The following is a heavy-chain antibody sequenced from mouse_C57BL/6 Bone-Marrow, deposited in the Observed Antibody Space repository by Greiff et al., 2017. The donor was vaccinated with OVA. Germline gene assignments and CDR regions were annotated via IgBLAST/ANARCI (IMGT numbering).Heavy chain of an antibody. D-gene: IGHD1-1*01. CDR3: ARPTVVANFDV. CDR2: IDPSDSYT. J-gene: IGHJ1*03. CDR1: GYTFTSYW. Sequence: QVQLQQPGAELVRPGTSVKLSCKASGYTFTSYWMHWVKQRPGQCLEWIGVIDPSDSYTNYNQKFKGKATLTVDTSSSTAYMQLSSLTSEDSAVYYCARPTVVANFDVWGTGTTVTVSS. V-gene: IGHV1-59*01.